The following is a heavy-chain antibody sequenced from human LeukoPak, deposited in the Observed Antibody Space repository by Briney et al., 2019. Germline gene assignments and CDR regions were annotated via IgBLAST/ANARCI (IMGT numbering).Heavy chain of an antibody. D-gene: IGHD3-22*01. CDR1: GFTFNNYG. V-gene: IGHV3-30*02. J-gene: IGHJ4*02. CDR2: IRYDGTNK. Sequence: GGSLRLSCAASGFTFNNYGMHWVRQAPGKGLEWVAFIRYDGTNKYYADSVKGRFTISRDHSKNTLYLQMNSRRADDTAVYYCAKDRSYDSSGSMDYWREGTLVSVSS. CDR3: AKDRSYDSSGSMDY.